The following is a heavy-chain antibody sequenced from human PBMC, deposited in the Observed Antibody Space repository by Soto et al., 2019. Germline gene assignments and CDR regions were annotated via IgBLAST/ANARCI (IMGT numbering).Heavy chain of an antibody. Sequence: ASVKVSCKASGYTFTSDDINWVRQATGQGLEWMGWMSLNSGNTGYAQNFQGRVTMTRNTSRSTAYMELGSLGSEDTAVYYCARSVISSSLEFDYWGQGTLVTVSS. CDR2: MSLNSGNT. J-gene: IGHJ4*02. V-gene: IGHV1-8*01. D-gene: IGHD6-13*01. CDR3: ARSVISSSLEFDY. CDR1: GYTFTSDD.